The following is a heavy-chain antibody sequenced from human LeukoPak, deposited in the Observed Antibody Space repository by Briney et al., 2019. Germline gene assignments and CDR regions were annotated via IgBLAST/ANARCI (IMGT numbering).Heavy chain of an antibody. V-gene: IGHV4-61*02. D-gene: IGHD5-18*01. CDR3: ARYTYGVSFDY. CDR2: IYTSGST. CDR1: NGSISSGEYY. Sequence: TSQTLSLTCTVSNGSISSGEYYWSWIRQPAGKGLDWSGRIYTSGSTNYNPSLKGRVSISLDTSKSQFSLRLRSVTAADTAMYYCARYTYGVSFDYWGQGTLVTVSS. J-gene: IGHJ4*02.